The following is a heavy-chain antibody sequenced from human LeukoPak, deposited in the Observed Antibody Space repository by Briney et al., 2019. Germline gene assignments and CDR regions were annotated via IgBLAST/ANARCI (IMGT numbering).Heavy chain of an antibody. V-gene: IGHV4-59*08. CDR3: ARRARAIDN. Sequence: KPSETLSLTCTVSGGSISNDYWSWIRQSPGKGLEWIGFIYCSGSTNYNPSLKSRVTISVDTSKNQFSLKLSSVTATDTAAYYCARRARAIDNWGQGTLVTVSS. D-gene: IGHD5-12*01. CDR2: IYCSGST. J-gene: IGHJ4*02. CDR1: GGSISNDY.